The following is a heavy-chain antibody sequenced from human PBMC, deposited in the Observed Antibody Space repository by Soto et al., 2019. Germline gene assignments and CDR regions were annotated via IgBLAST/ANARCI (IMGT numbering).Heavy chain of an antibody. D-gene: IGHD2-15*01. CDR1: GFTLGNYA. V-gene: IGHV3-23*01. J-gene: IGHJ6*02. Sequence: SGGSLRLSCAASGFTLGNYAMSWVRQAPGKGLEWVSSISGSGGSTYYADSVKGRFTISRDNSKTTLYLQMTSLRAEDTAVYYCAKGDQYCSGGSCSSFYSYPMDVWGQGTTVTVSS. CDR3: AKGDQYCSGGSCSSFYSYPMDV. CDR2: ISGSGGST.